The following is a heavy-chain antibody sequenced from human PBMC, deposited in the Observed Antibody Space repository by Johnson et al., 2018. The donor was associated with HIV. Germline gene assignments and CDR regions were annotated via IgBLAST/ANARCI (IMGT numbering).Heavy chain of an antibody. Sequence: QVQLVESGGGLVKPGGSLRLSCAASGFTFSSYGMHWVRQAPGKGLAWVAFLRYDGSYKHYVDSAKGRFTISRDNSKNTLYLQMNSLKAEDTAVYYCTTDRGGEIAGAGPDAFDIWGQGKIVTVSS. CDR2: LRYDGSYK. D-gene: IGHD6-19*01. J-gene: IGHJ3*02. CDR1: GFTFSSYG. CDR3: TTDRGGEIAGAGPDAFDI. V-gene: IGHV3-30*02.